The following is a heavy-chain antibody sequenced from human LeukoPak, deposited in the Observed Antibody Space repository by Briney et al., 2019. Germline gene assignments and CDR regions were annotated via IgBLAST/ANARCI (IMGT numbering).Heavy chain of an antibody. CDR3: ARDPVWFGELPFDY. D-gene: IGHD3-10*01. J-gene: IGHJ4*02. Sequence: GGALRLSCAASGFTFSSYWMSWVRQAPGKGLEGVAHIKQDGSEKYYVDSVKGRFTISRDNAKNSLYLQMNSPRAEDTAVYYCARDPVWFGELPFDYWGQGTLVTVSS. CDR1: GFTFSSYW. V-gene: IGHV3-7*01. CDR2: IKQDGSEK.